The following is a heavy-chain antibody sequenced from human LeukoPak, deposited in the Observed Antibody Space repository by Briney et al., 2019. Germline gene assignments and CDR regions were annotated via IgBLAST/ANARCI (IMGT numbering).Heavy chain of an antibody. D-gene: IGHD3-10*01. CDR2: LIPIFGTA. CDR1: GGTFSSYA. Sequence: SVKVSCKASGGTFSSYAISWVRQVPGQGLEWMGRLIPIFGTANYAQNFQGRVTITMDESTSTAYRTLCSLRSEDTAVYYCARDNRKEAYYYGSGSYHELDYWGQGTLVTVSS. J-gene: IGHJ4*02. V-gene: IGHV1-69*05. CDR3: ARDNRKEAYYYGSGSYHELDY.